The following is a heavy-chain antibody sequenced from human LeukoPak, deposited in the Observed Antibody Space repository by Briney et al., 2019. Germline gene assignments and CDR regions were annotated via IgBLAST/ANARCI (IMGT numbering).Heavy chain of an antibody. D-gene: IGHD2-15*01. CDR1: GFTLSNYW. Sequence: GGSLRLSCAASGFTLSNYWMSWVRQAPGKGLEWVANIKQDGSEKYYVDSVKGRFTISRDNAENSLYLQMNSLRAEDTALFYCARVPASGNSFFDYWGQGTLVTVSS. J-gene: IGHJ4*02. CDR2: IKQDGSEK. V-gene: IGHV3-7*03. CDR3: ARVPASGNSFFDY.